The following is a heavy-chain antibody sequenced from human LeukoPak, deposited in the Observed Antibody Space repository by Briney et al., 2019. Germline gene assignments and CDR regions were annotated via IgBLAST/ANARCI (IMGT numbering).Heavy chain of an antibody. CDR2: ISGSGDST. CDR1: GFTFSSYA. J-gene: IGHJ4*02. CDR3: TKPDCSSTSCYTLDY. V-gene: IGHV3-23*01. D-gene: IGHD2-2*02. Sequence: GGSLRLSCAASGFTFSSYAMSWVRQAPGKGLEWVSAISGSGDSTYYVDSVKGRFTISRDNSKNTLYLQMNSLRVEDTAVYYCTKPDCSSTSCYTLDYWGQGILVTVSS.